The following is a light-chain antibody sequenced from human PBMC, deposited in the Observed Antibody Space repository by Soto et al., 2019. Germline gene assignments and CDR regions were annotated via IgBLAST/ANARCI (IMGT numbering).Light chain of an antibody. J-gene: IGKJ3*01. Sequence: EIVLTQSPGTLSLSPRERATRSCRASQSVSSSHLAWYQQKPGQAPRLLMYGSSSRATAIPDRFSGSGSGTDFTLTINRLDPEDFAVHYCQQYGISAFTFGPGTKVDIK. CDR1: QSVSSSH. V-gene: IGKV3-20*01. CDR3: QQYGISAFT. CDR2: GSS.